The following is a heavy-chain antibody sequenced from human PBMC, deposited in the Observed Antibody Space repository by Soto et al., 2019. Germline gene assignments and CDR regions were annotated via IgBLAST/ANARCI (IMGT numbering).Heavy chain of an antibody. CDR2: ISYDGSNK. D-gene: IGHD2-8*01. Sequence: QVQLVESGGGVVQPGRSLRLSCAASGFTFSSYAVHWVRQAPGKGLEWVAVISYDGSNKYYADSVKGRFTISRDNSKNTLYLQMNSLRPEDTAVYYCARDLPLGYCTNGVCYAFDYWGQGTLVTVSS. CDR1: GFTFSSYA. CDR3: ARDLPLGYCTNGVCYAFDY. J-gene: IGHJ4*02. V-gene: IGHV3-30-3*01.